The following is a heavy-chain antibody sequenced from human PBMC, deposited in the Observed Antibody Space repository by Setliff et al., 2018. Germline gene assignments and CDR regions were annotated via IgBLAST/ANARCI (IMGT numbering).Heavy chain of an antibody. D-gene: IGHD4-4*01. CDR1: GGTFSSYG. CDR3: ATDHYNRFDV. CDR2: TIPIFGTT. V-gene: IGHV1-69*05. Sequence: SVKVSCKASGGTFSSYGISWVRQAPGQGLEWMGGTIPIFGTTDYAQKFRGRVTIITDESTSTAFMELRSLRSDDTAVYYCATDHYNRFDVWGQGTMVTVSS. J-gene: IGHJ3*01.